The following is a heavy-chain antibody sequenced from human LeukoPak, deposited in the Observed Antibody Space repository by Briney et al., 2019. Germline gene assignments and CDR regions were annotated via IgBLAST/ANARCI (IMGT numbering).Heavy chain of an antibody. Sequence: ASVKASCKSSGYHFNTYFMHWVRQAPGQGLEWMGWINANTGDTFYARKFQGRVTLTRDTSITTTYMDLSRLTSDDTAIYYCVRENWYYDYWGQGTLVTVSS. D-gene: IGHD1-7*01. CDR2: INANTGDT. V-gene: IGHV1-2*02. CDR3: VRENWYYDY. J-gene: IGHJ4*02. CDR1: GYHFNTYF.